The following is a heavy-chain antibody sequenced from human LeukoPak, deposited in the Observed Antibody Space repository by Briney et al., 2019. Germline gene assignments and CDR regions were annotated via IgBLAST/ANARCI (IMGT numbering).Heavy chain of an antibody. Sequence: AASVKVSCKASGGTFSSYAISWVRQAPGQGLEWMGGIIPIFGTANYAQKFQGRVTITADKSTSTAYMELSSLRSEDTAVYYCARHYYYGSGSRNWFDPWGQGTLVTVSS. J-gene: IGHJ5*02. CDR2: IIPIFGTA. V-gene: IGHV1-69*06. CDR3: ARHYYYGSGSRNWFDP. CDR1: GGTFSSYA. D-gene: IGHD3-10*01.